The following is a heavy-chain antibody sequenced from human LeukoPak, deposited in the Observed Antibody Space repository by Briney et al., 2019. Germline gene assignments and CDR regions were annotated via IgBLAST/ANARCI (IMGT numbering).Heavy chain of an antibody. CDR2: IIPILGIA. CDR1: GGTFSSYA. J-gene: IGHJ4*02. D-gene: IGHD3-22*01. CDR3: ANYDSSGYYDPGGGY. V-gene: IGHV1-69*04. Sequence: SVKVSCKASGGTFSSYAISWVRQAPGQGLEWMGRIIPILGIANYAQKFQGRVTITADKSTSTAYMELSSLRSEDTAVYYCANYDSSGYYDPGGGYWGQGTLVTVSS.